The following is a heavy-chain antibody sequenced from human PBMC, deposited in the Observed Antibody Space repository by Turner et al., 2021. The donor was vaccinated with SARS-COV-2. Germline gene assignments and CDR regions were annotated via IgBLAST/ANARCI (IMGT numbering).Heavy chain of an antibody. CDR2: IYYGGIT. CDR3: ARLMDTAMDYYGMDV. D-gene: IGHD5-18*01. Sequence: QLPLQESGPGLVKSSETLSLTCTVPGGSISSSSYYWGWIRQPPGKGPEWIGNIYYGGITYYNPSLESRVTISVDTSKNQFSLKLSSVTAADTAVYYCARLMDTAMDYYGMDVWGQGTTVTVSS. CDR1: GGSISSSSYY. J-gene: IGHJ6*02. V-gene: IGHV4-39*01.